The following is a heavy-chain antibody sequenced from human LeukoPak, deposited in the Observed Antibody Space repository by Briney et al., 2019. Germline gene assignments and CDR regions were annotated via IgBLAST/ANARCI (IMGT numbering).Heavy chain of an antibody. CDR3: ASRYCSGGSCYSGYYYGMDV. V-gene: IGHV1-46*01. D-gene: IGHD2-15*01. Sequence: ASVKVSCKASGYTFTSYYMHWVRQAPGQGLEWMGIINPSGGSTSYAQKFQGRVTMTTDTSTSTAYMELRSLRSDDTAVYYCASRYCSGGSCYSGYYYGMDVWGQGTTVTVSS. CDR2: INPSGGST. J-gene: IGHJ6*02. CDR1: GYTFTSYY.